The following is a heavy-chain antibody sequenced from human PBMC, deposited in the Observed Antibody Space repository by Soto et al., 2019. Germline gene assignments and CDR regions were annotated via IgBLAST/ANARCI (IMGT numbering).Heavy chain of an antibody. Sequence: QMEQSGAEVRKPGSSVKVSCKPSGGSLTSYPMAWVRQAPGQGFEWMGGIIPIHGTTEYAQKFQGRVTITADESTNRGTLELTGLTSEDTAVYYCARGWGLVSWGQGTLVTVSS. CDR2: IIPIHGTT. D-gene: IGHD3-16*01. CDR3: ARGWGLVS. CDR1: GGSLTSYP. J-gene: IGHJ4*02. V-gene: IGHV1-69*01.